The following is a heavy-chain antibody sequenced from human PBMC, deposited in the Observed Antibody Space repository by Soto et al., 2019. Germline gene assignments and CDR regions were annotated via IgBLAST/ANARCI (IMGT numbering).Heavy chain of an antibody. CDR1: GGSISSYY. CDR2: IYYSGST. Sequence: SGTLSLTCTVSGGSISSYYWSWIRQPPGKGLEWIGYIYYSGSTNYNPSLKSRVTISVDTSKNQFSLKLSSVTAADTAVYYCARIGVTVTTYYYYYGMDVWRQGTTVTVSS. CDR3: ARIGVTVTTYYYYYGMDV. V-gene: IGHV4-59*01. J-gene: IGHJ6*02. D-gene: IGHD4-17*01.